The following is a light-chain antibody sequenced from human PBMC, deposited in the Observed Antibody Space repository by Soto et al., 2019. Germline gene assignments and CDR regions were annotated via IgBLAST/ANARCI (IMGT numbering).Light chain of an antibody. CDR3: QTWGTAPGV. CDR1: SGHSSYA. J-gene: IGLJ2*01. Sequence: QSVLTQSPSASASLGASVKLTCTLSSGHSSYAIAWHQQQPEKGPRYLMKLNSDGSHSKGDGIPDRFSGSSSGAERYLTISSLQSEDEADYYCQTWGTAPGVFGGGTKVTVL. V-gene: IGLV4-69*01. CDR2: LNSDGSH.